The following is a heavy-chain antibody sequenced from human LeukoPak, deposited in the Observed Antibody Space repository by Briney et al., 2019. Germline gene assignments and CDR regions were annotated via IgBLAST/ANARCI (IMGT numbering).Heavy chain of an antibody. D-gene: IGHD1-26*01. V-gene: IGHV3-30*02. Sequence: GGSLRLSCAASGFTFSNYGMHWVRQAPGKGLEWVAFIRYDGNDKYSADSVKGRFTISRDNPKNTLYLQMSSLRAEDTAVYYCAKPYPYSGSFFVDYWGQGTLVTVSS. CDR1: GFTFSNYG. CDR3: AKPYPYSGSFFVDY. J-gene: IGHJ4*02. CDR2: IRYDGNDK.